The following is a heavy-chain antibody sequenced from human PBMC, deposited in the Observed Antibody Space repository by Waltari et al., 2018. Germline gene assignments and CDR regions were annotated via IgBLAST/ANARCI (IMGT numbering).Heavy chain of an antibody. CDR1: GFDFRGYV. CDR3: ARDFASTYFFDY. V-gene: IGHV3-33*01. CDR2: IWYDGRYE. J-gene: IGHJ4*02. Sequence: QVQLVESGGGVVQPGRSLRLSCAASGFDFRGYVMHWVRQAPGKGLAWVAVIWYDGRYEYYADSVKGRFTISRDNSKDTLYLQMNSLRAEDTAVYYCARDFASTYFFDYWGQGTLVTVSS.